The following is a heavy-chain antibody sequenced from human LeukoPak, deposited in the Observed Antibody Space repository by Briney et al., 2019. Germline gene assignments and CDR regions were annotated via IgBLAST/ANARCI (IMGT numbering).Heavy chain of an antibody. Sequence: GGSLRLSCAVSGVAFSNYAMSWVRQAPGRGLEWVSVISASGGSTYYADSVKGRFTISRDNSNNRLYLEMNSLRAEDTAVYYCAKHAGTTRQTKDYWGQGTLVTVSS. CDR1: GVAFSNYA. D-gene: IGHD1-1*01. CDR3: AKHAGTTRQTKDY. J-gene: IGHJ4*02. CDR2: ISASGGST. V-gene: IGHV3-23*01.